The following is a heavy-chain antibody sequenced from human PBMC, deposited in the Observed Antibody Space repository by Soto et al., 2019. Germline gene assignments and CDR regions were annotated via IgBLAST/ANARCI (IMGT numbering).Heavy chain of an antibody. V-gene: IGHV3-15*01. CDR2: IKSKTDGGTA. Sequence: LRLSCVASGFTLSHPWMTWVRQAAGKGLEWVGRIKSKTDGGTADYAAPVKGRATISSDDSKNTVYLQINSLKTEDTAVYYCTTGIYYDILAGYHNVAYWGQGALVTVSS. CDR1: GFTLSHPW. CDR3: TTGIYYDILAGYHNVAY. J-gene: IGHJ4*02. D-gene: IGHD3-9*01.